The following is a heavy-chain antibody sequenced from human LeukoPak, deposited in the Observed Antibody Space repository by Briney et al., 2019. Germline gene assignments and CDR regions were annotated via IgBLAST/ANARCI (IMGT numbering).Heavy chain of an antibody. J-gene: IGHJ3*02. V-gene: IGHV3-30*03. CDR2: ISYDGSNK. CDR3: ARVDSSGDAFDI. Sequence: PGGSLRLSRAASGFTFSSYGMHWVRQAPGKGLEWVAVISYDGSNKYYADSVKGRFTISRDNSKNTLYLQMNSLRAEDTAVYYCARVDSSGDAFDIWGQGTMVTVSS. D-gene: IGHD3-22*01. CDR1: GFTFSSYG.